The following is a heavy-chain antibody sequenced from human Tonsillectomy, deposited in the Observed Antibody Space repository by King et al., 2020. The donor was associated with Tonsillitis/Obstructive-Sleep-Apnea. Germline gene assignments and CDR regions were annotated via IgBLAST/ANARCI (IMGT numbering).Heavy chain of an antibody. CDR3: ARGGTGTWETFDY. V-gene: IGHV4-59*01. CDR2: IYYSGST. CDR1: GGSISSYY. D-gene: IGHD1/OR15-1a*01. J-gene: IGHJ4*02. Sequence: QLQESGPGLVKPSETLSLTCTVSGGSISSYYWSWIRQPPGKGLEWIGYIYYSGSTNYNPSLKSRDTISVDTSKNQFSLKLSSVTAADRAVYYCARGGTGTWETFDYWGQGTLVTVSS.